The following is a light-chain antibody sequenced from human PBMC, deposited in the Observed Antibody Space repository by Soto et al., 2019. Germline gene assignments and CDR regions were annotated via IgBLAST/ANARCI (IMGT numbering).Light chain of an antibody. CDR3: TSWTTSTTMI. Sequence: QSALTQPASVSGSPGQSITISGTGTSSDIGAYNFVSWYQQHPGKAPKLMLYDVNIRPSGVSNRFSGSKSGNTASLTISGLQAEDEAEYYCTSWTTSTTMIFGGGTKVTVL. J-gene: IGLJ2*01. CDR1: SSDIGAYNF. CDR2: DVN. V-gene: IGLV2-14*03.